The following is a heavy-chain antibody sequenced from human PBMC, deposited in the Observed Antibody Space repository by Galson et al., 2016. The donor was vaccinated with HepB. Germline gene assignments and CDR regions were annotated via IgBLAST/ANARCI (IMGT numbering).Heavy chain of an antibody. CDR1: GGTLSSYS. Sequence: VKVSCKASGGTLSSYSISWVRQAPGQGLEWMGRIIPILGMANSAQKFQDRVTITADKSTSTAYMELSSLRSDDTAVYYCATIAVAGVYFSYGRDVWGKGTTVTVST. CDR3: ATIAVAGVYFSYGRDV. D-gene: IGHD6-19*01. J-gene: IGHJ6*04. V-gene: IGHV1-69*02. CDR2: IIPILGMA.